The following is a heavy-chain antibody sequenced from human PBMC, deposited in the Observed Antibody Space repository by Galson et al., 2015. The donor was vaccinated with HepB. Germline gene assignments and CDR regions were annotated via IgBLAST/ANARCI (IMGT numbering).Heavy chain of an antibody. CDR2: ISSSSSYT. D-gene: IGHD3-22*01. Sequence: SLRLSCAASGFTFSDYYMSWIRQAPGKGLEWVSYISSSSSYTNYADSVKGRFTISRDNAKNSLYLQMNSLRAEDTAVYYCARGYYYYDSLATDYYFDYWGQGTLVTVSS. V-gene: IGHV3-11*06. J-gene: IGHJ4*02. CDR3: ARGYYYYDSLATDYYFDY. CDR1: GFTFSDYY.